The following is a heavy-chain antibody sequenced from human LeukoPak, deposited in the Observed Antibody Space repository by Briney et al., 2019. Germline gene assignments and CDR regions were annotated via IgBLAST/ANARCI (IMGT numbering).Heavy chain of an antibody. D-gene: IGHD3-10*01. CDR2: ISYDGSNK. Sequence: PGGSLRLSCAASGFTFSSYAMHWVRQAPGKGLEWVAVISYDGSNKYYADSVKGRFTISRDNSKNTLYLQMNSLRAEDTAVYYCARGSWRFGELWFDYWGQGTLVTVSS. CDR1: GFTFSSYA. V-gene: IGHV3-30-3*01. J-gene: IGHJ4*02. CDR3: ARGSWRFGELWFDY.